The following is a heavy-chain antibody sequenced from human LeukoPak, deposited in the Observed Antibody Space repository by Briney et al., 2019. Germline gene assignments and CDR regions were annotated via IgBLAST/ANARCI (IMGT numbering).Heavy chain of an antibody. D-gene: IGHD4-23*01. Sequence: GGSLRLSCSASGFTFSSNAMHWVRQAPGKGLEYVSAISSNGGSTYYADSVRGRFTISRDNAKHSLYLQMNSLRAEDTAVYYCARDLYGNSFRVYYGMDVWGQGTTVTVSS. CDR2: ISSNGGST. J-gene: IGHJ6*02. CDR3: ARDLYGNSFRVYYGMDV. CDR1: GFTFSSNA. V-gene: IGHV3-64*04.